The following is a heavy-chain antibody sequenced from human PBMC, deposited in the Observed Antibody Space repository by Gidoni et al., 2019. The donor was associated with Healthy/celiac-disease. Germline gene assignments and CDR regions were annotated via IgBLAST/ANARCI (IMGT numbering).Heavy chain of an antibody. CDR2: IYSGGST. CDR1: GFTVSSNY. CDR3: ARGRPWFGESYDAFDI. J-gene: IGHJ3*02. V-gene: IGHV3-53*01. Sequence: EVQLVESGGGLIQPGGSLRLSCAASGFTVSSNYMSWVRQAPGKGLEWVSVIYSGGSTYYADSVKGRFTISRDNSKNTLYLQMNSLRAEDTAVYYCARGRPWFGESYDAFDIWGQGTMVTVSS. D-gene: IGHD3-10*01.